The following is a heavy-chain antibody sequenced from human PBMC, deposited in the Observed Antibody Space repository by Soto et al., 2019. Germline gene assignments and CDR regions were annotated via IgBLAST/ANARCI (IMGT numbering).Heavy chain of an antibody. V-gene: IGHV3-74*01. CDR2: INTDGGGT. CDR1: GFTFSSYW. J-gene: IGHJ4*02. Sequence: EVQLVESGGGLVQPGGSLRLSCAASGFTFSSYWMHWVRQVPGKGLVWVSRINTDGGGTSYADSVQGRFTISRDNAKNTLFLQMNRLRAEDTAVYFCVRGSRGSDYWGQGTLVTVSS. CDR3: VRGSRGSDY. D-gene: IGHD3-10*01.